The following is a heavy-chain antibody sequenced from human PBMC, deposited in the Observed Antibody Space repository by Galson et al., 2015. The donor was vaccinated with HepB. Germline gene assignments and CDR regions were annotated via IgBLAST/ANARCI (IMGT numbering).Heavy chain of an antibody. V-gene: IGHV3-23*01. D-gene: IGHD3-16*01. CDR3: AKNNSGSFGGGWFDP. CDR1: GFTFNTFA. CDR2: ISSSGGIT. Sequence: SLRLSCAASGFTFNTFAVSWVRQAPGKGLQWVAAISSSGGITYYGDSVKGRFIISRDNSKNTLYLQMNSLRVEDAGVYYCAKNNSGSFGGGWFDPWGQGTLVTVAS. J-gene: IGHJ5*02.